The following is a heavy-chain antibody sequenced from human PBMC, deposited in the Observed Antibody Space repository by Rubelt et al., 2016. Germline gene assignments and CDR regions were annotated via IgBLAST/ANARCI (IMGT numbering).Heavy chain of an antibody. CDR3: ARAGYYYDSSGYYGYFDY. CDR1: GFTFSTYR. V-gene: IGHV3-48*04. Sequence: SGFTFSTYRLNWVRQAPGKGLEWISYISSTSSSIYYADSVKGRFTISRDNAKNSRYLQMNGLRAEDTAVYYCARAGYYYDSSGYYGYFDYWGQGTLVTVSS. CDR2: ISSTSSSI. D-gene: IGHD3-22*01. J-gene: IGHJ4*02.